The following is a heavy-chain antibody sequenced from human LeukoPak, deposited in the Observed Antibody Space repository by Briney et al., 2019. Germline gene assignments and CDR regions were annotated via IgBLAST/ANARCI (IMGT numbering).Heavy chain of an antibody. D-gene: IGHD2-2*01. CDR2: ISGSGGST. CDR3: AKVPAASYYYYYMDV. CDR1: GFTFSSYA. V-gene: IGHV3-23*01. J-gene: IGHJ6*03. Sequence: GGSLRLSCAASGFTFSSYAMSWVRQAPGKGPEWVSAISGSGGSTYYADSVKGRFTISRDNSKNTLYLQMNSLRAEDTAVYYCAKVPAASYYYYYMDVWGKGTTVTVSS.